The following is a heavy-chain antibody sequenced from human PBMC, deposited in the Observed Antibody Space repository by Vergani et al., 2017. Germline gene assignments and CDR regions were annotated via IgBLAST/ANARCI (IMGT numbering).Heavy chain of an antibody. V-gene: IGHV4-39*07. CDR3: ASGAPYLGGDPFDY. CDR1: GDSIISRSYY. D-gene: IGHD2-21*02. CDR2: IYNSGNG. Sequence: QMQLQESGPGLVKASETLSLTCTVSGDSIISRSYYWGWIRQPPGKGLEWIGSIYNSGNGDSSSSLKSRVTISADTSKNQFSLKLSSVTAADTAVYYCASGAPYLGGDPFDYWGQGTLVTVSS. J-gene: IGHJ4*02.